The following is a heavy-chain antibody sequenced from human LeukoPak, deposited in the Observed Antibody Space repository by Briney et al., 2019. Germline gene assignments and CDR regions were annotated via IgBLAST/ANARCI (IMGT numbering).Heavy chain of an antibody. CDR3: ARGYYDILTGYPILDY. V-gene: IGHV4-61*02. CDR2: IYTSGST. CDR1: GGSISSGSYY. D-gene: IGHD3-9*01. J-gene: IGHJ4*02. Sequence: PSETLSLTCTVSGGSISSGSYYWSWIRQPAGTGLEWIGRIYTSGSTNYNPSLKSRVTISVDTSKNQFSLKLSSVTAADTAVYYCARGYYDILTGYPILDYWGQGTLVTVSS.